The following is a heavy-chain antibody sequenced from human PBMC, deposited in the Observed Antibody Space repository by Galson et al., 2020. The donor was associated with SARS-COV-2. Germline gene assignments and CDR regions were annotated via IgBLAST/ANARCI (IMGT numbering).Heavy chain of an antibody. CDR1: GFSLRTSGMC. CDR3: ARDDSGGRWRFDP. J-gene: IGHJ5*02. CDR2: IDWDDDK. D-gene: IGHD3-22*01. Sequence: ESGPTLVKPTQTLTLTCTFSGFSLRTSGMCVSWIRQPPGKALEWLARIDWDDDKYYSTSLKTRLTISKDTSKNQVVLTMTNMDPVDTATYYGARDDSGGRWRFDPWGQGTPVTVSS. V-gene: IGHV2-70*11.